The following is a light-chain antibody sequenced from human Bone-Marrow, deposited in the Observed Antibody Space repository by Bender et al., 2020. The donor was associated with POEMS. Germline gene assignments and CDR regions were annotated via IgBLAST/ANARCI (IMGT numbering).Light chain of an antibody. CDR3: CSSVGGHNYV. Sequence: QSALTQPASVSGSPGQSITVSCTGTSSDIGGYSYVSWYQQHPGTAPKLLIHDVKNRPSGVSFRFSGSKSANTASLTISGLQAEDEADYYCCSSVGGHNYVFGTGTKVTVL. CDR1: SSDIGGYSY. CDR2: DVK. J-gene: IGLJ1*01. V-gene: IGLV2-14*03.